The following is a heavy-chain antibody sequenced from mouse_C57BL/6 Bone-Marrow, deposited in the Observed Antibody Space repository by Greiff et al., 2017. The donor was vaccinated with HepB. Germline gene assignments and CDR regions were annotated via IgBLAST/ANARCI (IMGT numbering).Heavy chain of an antibody. CDR3: ASLLLGYGGSDWYFDV. CDR2: IDPEDGET. CDR1: GFNIKDYY. Sequence: VQLKESGAELVKPGASVKLSCTASGFNIKDYYMHWVKQRTEQGLEWIGRIDPEDGETKYAPKFQGKAPITADTSSNTAYLQLSSLTSEDTAVYYCASLLLGYGGSDWYFDVWGTGTTVTVSS. V-gene: IGHV14-2*01. D-gene: IGHD1-1*01. J-gene: IGHJ1*03.